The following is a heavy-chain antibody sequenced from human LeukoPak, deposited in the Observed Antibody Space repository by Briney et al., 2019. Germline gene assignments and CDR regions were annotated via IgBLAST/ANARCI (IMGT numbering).Heavy chain of an antibody. V-gene: IGHV3-23*01. D-gene: IGHD6-13*01. Sequence: GGSLRLSCAASGFTFSSYAMSWVRQAPGKGLEWVSAISGSGGSTYYADSVKGRFTISRDNSKNTLYLQMNSLRAEDTAVYYCAKGQPGIAAAGRGKRFDPWGQGTLVTVSS. CDR2: ISGSGGST. CDR1: GFTFSSYA. CDR3: AKGQPGIAAAGRGKRFDP. J-gene: IGHJ5*02.